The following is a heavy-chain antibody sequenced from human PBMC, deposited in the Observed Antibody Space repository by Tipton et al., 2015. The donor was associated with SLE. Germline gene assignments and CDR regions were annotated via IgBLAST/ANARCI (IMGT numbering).Heavy chain of an antibody. V-gene: IGHV4-31*03. CDR1: GGSITTVGYY. CDR2: IYDSKST. Sequence: LRLSCTVSGGSITTVGYYWSWNRQHPGKGLEWIGCIYDSKSTYYNPSLKSRLTMSADTSKNQISLKLSSVSAADTAVYYCVRGPKDVWGQGTTVTVSS. J-gene: IGHJ6*02. CDR3: VRGPKDV.